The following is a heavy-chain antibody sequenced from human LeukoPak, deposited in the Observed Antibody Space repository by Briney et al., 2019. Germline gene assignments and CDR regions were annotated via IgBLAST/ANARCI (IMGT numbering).Heavy chain of an antibody. CDR1: EERFPRHW. J-gene: IGHJ3*02. D-gene: IGHD3-3*01. CDR2: IYPDDSDT. V-gene: IGHV5-51*01. CDR3: ARQTAYYDFSSPSYLRRGSPGAYDI. Sequence: GESLKISCKVSEERFPRHWIAWVRQMPGKGLEWMGFIYPDDSDTRYNPSFQGQVTMSADKSISTAYLQWSSLKASDTAMYYCARQTAYYDFSSPSYLRRGSPGAYDIWGQGTMVTVSS.